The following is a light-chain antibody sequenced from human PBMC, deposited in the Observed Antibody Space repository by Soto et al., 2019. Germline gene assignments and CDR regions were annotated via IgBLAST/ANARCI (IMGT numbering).Light chain of an antibody. CDR2: GAS. Sequence: EIVMTQSPATLSVSPGERATLSCRASQSVSSNLAWYQQKPGQAPRLLIYGASTRATGIPARFSGSGSGTVFALTVTSRQSQDFAVYYCQQYHNWHFTFRRETNLDIK. CDR3: QQYHNWHFT. V-gene: IGKV3-15*01. CDR1: QSVSSN. J-gene: IGKJ3*01.